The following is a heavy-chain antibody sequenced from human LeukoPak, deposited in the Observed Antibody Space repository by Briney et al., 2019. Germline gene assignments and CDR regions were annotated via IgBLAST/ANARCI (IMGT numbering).Heavy chain of an antibody. J-gene: IGHJ4*02. Sequence: PGGSLRLSCAASGFTFSNYAMSWVRQAPGKGLEWVGRIKSKTDGGTTDYAAPVKGRFTISRDDSKNTLYLQMNSLKTEDTAVYYCTGIVVVPAFDYWGQGTLVTVSS. D-gene: IGHD2-2*01. CDR1: GFTFSNYA. CDR2: IKSKTDGGTT. CDR3: TGIVVVPAFDY. V-gene: IGHV3-15*01.